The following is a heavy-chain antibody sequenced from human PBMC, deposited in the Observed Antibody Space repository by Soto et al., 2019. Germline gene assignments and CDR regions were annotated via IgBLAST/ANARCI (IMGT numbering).Heavy chain of an antibody. Sequence: SETLSLTCTVSGGPISSGGYYWSWIRQHPGKGLEWIGYIYYSGSTYYNPSLKSRVTISVDTSKNQFSLKLSSVTAADTAVYYCARDPRSGYDSSGYYYTGAFDIWGQGTMVTVSS. CDR2: IYYSGST. J-gene: IGHJ3*02. CDR3: ARDPRSGYDSSGYYYTGAFDI. CDR1: GGPISSGGYY. V-gene: IGHV4-31*03. D-gene: IGHD3-22*01.